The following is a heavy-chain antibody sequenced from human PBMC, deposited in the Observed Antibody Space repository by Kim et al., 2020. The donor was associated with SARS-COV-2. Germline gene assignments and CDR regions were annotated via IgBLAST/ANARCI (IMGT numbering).Heavy chain of an antibody. J-gene: IGHJ4*02. D-gene: IGHD6-6*01. V-gene: IGHV6-1*01. Sequence: SQTLSLTCAISGDSVSSNSASWTWIRQSPSRGLEWLGRTYYRSKWSYDYAVSLKGRITISPDTSKNQFSLQLNSVTPEDTAVYYCVRASRGSSDFNYWGQGTLVTVSS. CDR2: TYYRSKWSY. CDR3: VRASRGSSDFNY. CDR1: GDSVSSNSAS.